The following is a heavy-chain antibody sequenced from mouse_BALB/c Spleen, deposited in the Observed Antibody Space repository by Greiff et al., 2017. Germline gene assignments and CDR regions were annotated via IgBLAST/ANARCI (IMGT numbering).Heavy chain of an antibody. V-gene: IGHV5-4*02. CDR1: GFTFSDYY. CDR2: ISDGGSYT. J-gene: IGHJ4*01. CDR3: ARDGVYYYGSGYAMDY. Sequence: EVQVVESGGGLVKPGGSLKLSCAASGFTFSDYYMYWVRQTPEKRLEWVATISDGGSYTYYPDSVKGRFTISRDNAKNNLYLQMSSLKSEDTAMYYCARDGVYYYGSGYAMDYWGQGTSVTVSS. D-gene: IGHD1-1*01.